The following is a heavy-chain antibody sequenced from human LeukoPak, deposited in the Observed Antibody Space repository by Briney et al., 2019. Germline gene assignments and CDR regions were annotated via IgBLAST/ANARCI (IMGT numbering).Heavy chain of an antibody. CDR3: ARMFRSSWYINWFDP. CDR1: GYSISSGYY. CDR2: IYHSGST. D-gene: IGHD6-13*01. V-gene: IGHV4-38-2*02. Sequence: PSETLSLTCTVSGYSISSGYYWGWIRQPPGKGLEWIGSIYHSGSTYYNPSLKSRVTISVDTSKNQFSLKLSSVTAADTAVYYCARMFRSSWYINWFDPWGQGTLVTVSS. J-gene: IGHJ5*02.